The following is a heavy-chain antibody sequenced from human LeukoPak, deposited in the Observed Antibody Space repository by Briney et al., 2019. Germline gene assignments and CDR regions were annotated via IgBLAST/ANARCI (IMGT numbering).Heavy chain of an antibody. CDR2: IYSGGST. D-gene: IGHD6-13*01. CDR1: GFTVSSNY. CDR3: AKAAVYSNRWTPFDD. J-gene: IGHJ4*02. V-gene: IGHV3-66*01. Sequence: GGSLRLSCAASGFTVSSNYMSWVRQAPGKGLEWVSVIYSGGSTYYADSVKGRFTISRDNSKNTVYLQMNSLRPEDTAVYYCAKAAVYSNRWTPFDDWGQGTLVTVSS.